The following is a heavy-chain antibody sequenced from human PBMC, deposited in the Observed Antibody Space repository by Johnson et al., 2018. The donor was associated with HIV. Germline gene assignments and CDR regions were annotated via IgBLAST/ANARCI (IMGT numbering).Heavy chain of an antibody. D-gene: IGHD6-13*01. V-gene: IGHV3-23*04. CDR1: GFTFSSYA. CDR3: AKARGYSSSWYLGYDAFDI. Sequence: EVHLVESGGGLVQPGGSLRLSCAASGFTFSSYAMSWVRQAPGKGLEWVSVISCSCGTTYYADSVKGRFTISRDNSKNTLYLQMNSLRAEDTALYYCAKARGYSSSWYLGYDAFDIWGQGTMVTVSS. CDR2: ISCSCGTT. J-gene: IGHJ3*02.